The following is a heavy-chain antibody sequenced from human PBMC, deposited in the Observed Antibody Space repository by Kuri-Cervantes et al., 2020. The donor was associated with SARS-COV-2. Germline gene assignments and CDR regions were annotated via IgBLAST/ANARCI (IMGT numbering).Heavy chain of an antibody. CDR1: GGSISSGDYY. D-gene: IGHD6-13*01. J-gene: IGHJ4*02. V-gene: IGHV4-30-4*01. CDR2: IYYSGST. Sequence: SETLSLXCTVSGGSISSGDYYWSWIRQPPGKGLEWIGYIYYSGSTYYNPSLKSRVTISVDTSKNQFSLKLSSVTAADTAVYYCARVQRLVHVVFDYWGQGTLVTVSS. CDR3: ARVQRLVHVVFDY.